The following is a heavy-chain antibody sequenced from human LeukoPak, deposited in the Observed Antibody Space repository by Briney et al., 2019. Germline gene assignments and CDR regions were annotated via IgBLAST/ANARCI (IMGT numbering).Heavy chain of an antibody. CDR3: VRYCSSTTCYTRAVDY. CDR2: IYHSGSA. CDR1: GYSITIDYN. J-gene: IGHJ4*02. V-gene: IGHV4-38-2*02. D-gene: IGHD2-2*02. Sequence: SETLSLTCTVSGYSITIDYNWAWIRQPPGKVLEWIGSIYHSGSAYYNPSLKSRVTISVDTSKNQFSLKLSSVTAADTAVYYCVRYCSSTTCYTRAVDYWGQGTLVTVSS.